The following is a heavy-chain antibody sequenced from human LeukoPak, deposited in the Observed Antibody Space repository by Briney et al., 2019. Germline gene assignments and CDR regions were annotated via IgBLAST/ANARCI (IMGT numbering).Heavy chain of an antibody. CDR2: INSDGSST. Sequence: PGGSLRLSCTASGFSFSRYWMHWVRQASGMGLVWVARINSDGSSTNYADSVKGRITVSRDNAKNTLYLQMNSLRAEDTAVYYCARDSFGLDYWGQGTLVTVSS. V-gene: IGHV3-74*01. D-gene: IGHD3-16*01. CDR3: ARDSFGLDY. CDR1: GFSFSRYW. J-gene: IGHJ4*02.